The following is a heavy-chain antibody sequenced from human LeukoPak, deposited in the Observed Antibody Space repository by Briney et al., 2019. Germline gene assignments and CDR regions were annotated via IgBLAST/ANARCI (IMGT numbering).Heavy chain of an antibody. D-gene: IGHD2-21*01. CDR3: AKDAIEYSFGIAG. V-gene: IGHV3-23*01. CDR2: ISGSGDST. CDR1: GLKSSNFA. J-gene: IGHJ6*02. Sequence: GGSLRLSYAAAGLKSSNFAMIWGRQAPGKGLEWVSAISGSGDSTSYADSVKGRFTISRDNSKNTLTRQMNSLRAGDTAVYYCAKDAIEYSFGIAGWGQGTTVTVSS.